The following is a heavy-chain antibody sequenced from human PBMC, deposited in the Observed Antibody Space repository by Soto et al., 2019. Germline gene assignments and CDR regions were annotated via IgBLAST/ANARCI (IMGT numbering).Heavy chain of an antibody. CDR3: ARGSADYYDSSGYCLLAY. V-gene: IGHV1-18*01. J-gene: IGHJ4*02. CDR1: GYTFTSYG. CDR2: ISAYNGNT. Sequence: ASVKVSCKASGYTFTSYGISWVRQAPGQGLEWMGWISAYNGNTNYAQKLQGRVTMTTDTSTSTAYMELRSLRSDDTAVYYCARGSADYYDSSGYCLLAYWGQGTLVTVSS. D-gene: IGHD3-22*01.